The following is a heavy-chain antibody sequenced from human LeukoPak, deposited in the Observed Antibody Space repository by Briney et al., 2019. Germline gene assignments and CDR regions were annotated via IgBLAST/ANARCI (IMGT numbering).Heavy chain of an antibody. CDR1: GGSISSNY. D-gene: IGHD2-8*01. Sequence: SETLSLTCTVSGGSISSNYWSWIRQPPGKGLEWIGYIYYSGSTNCNPSLKSRVTTSVDTSKNQFSLKLRSVTAADTAVYYCARYHCTNGVCCYFDYWGQGTLVTVSS. V-gene: IGHV4-59*01. CDR3: ARYHCTNGVCCYFDY. J-gene: IGHJ4*02. CDR2: IYYSGST.